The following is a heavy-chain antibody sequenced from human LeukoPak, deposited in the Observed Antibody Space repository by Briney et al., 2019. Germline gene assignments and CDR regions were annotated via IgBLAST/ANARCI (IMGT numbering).Heavy chain of an antibody. D-gene: IGHD6-19*01. J-gene: IGHJ5*02. CDR3: ARFVGSGWYGNWFDP. CDR1: GYTFTSYY. V-gene: IGHV1-46*01. CDR2: INPSGGST. Sequence: ASVKVSCKASGYTFTSYYMHWVRQAPGQGLEWMGIINPSGGSTSYAQKFQGRVTMTRDTSTSIVYMELSSLRSEDTAVYYCARFVGSGWYGNWFDPWGQGTLVTVSS.